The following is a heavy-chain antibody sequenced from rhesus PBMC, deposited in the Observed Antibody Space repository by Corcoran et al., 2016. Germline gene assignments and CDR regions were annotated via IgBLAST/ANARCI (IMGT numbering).Heavy chain of an antibody. Sequence: QVQLVQSGAEVKKPGSSIKVSCKASGSTFTDYYMPWVRPAPGQGLEWMGEINPKTGGTNYAQKFQGRVTMTRDTSTNTVYMDLSSLRSEDTAVYYCARAAGGDDYWGQGVLVTVSS. CDR1: GSTFTDYY. CDR2: INPKTGGT. V-gene: IGHV1-138*01. D-gene: IGHD6-37*01. CDR3: ARAAGGDDY. J-gene: IGHJ4*01.